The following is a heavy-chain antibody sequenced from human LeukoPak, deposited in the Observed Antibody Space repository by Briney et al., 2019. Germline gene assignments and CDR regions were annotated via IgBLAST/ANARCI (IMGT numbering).Heavy chain of an antibody. J-gene: IGHJ3*02. CDR2: IYYSGYT. CDR1: GGSISGDY. D-gene: IGHD3-3*01. V-gene: IGHV4-59*12. CDR3: ARDLLEWLFGI. Sequence: KPSETLSLTCTVSGGSISGDYWSWIRQPPGKGLEWIGYIYYSGYTTYNPSLKSRVTISVDTSKNQFSLKLSSVTAADTAVYYCARDLLEWLFGIWGQGTMVTVSS.